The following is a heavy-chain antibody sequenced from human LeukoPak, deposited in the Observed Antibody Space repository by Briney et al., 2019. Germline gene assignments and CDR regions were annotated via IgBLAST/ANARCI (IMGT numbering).Heavy chain of an antibody. V-gene: IGHV1-8*01. CDR2: MNPNSGNT. D-gene: IGHD1-26*01. J-gene: IGHJ4*02. Sequence: GASVKVSCKASGYTVSSYDINWVRGATGQGLEWRGWMNPNSGNTGYAKRFQGRVTMTRNTSISTAYMELSSLRSEDTAVYYCARGIVGAPVDDWGQGTLVTVSS. CDR3: ARGIVGAPVDD. CDR1: GYTVSSYD.